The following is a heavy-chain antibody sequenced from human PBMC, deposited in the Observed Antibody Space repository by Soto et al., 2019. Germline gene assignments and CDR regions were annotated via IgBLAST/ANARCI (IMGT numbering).Heavy chain of an antibody. CDR3: ARDHPYYDSSGYTNWFDP. J-gene: IGHJ5*02. CDR1: GGSISSYY. D-gene: IGHD3-22*01. Sequence: SETLSLTCTVSGGSISSYYWSWIRQPPGKGLEWIGYIYYSGSTNYNPSLKSRVTISVDTSKNQFSLKLSSVTAADTAVYYCARDHPYYDSSGYTNWFDPWGQGTLVTVSS. V-gene: IGHV4-59*01. CDR2: IYYSGST.